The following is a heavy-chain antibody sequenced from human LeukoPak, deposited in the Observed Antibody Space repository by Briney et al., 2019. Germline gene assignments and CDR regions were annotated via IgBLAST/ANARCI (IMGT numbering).Heavy chain of an antibody. CDR3: ARDRQWLGVDF. Sequence: GGSLRLSCEASGFTFDDYAMTWVRQIPGKGLEWVSGINWNGDSPAYSDSVKGRFTISRDNAKNYLFLDMNSLRAEDTAFYYCARDRQWLGVDFWGQGTLVTVSS. J-gene: IGHJ4*02. D-gene: IGHD6-19*01. V-gene: IGHV3-20*04. CDR2: INWNGDSP. CDR1: GFTFDDYA.